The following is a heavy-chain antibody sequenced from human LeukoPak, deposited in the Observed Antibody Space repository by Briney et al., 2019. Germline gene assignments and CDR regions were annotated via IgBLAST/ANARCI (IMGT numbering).Heavy chain of an antibody. V-gene: IGHV4-34*01. Sequence: PSETLSLTCAVYGGSFSGYYWSWIRQPPGNGLEWIGEINHSGSTNYNPSLKSRVTISVDTSKNQFSLKLSSVTAADTAVYYCARGLYYYDSSGCPLDYWGQGTLVTVSS. CDR3: ARGLYYYDSSGCPLDY. D-gene: IGHD3-22*01. CDR1: GGSFSGYY. J-gene: IGHJ4*02. CDR2: INHSGST.